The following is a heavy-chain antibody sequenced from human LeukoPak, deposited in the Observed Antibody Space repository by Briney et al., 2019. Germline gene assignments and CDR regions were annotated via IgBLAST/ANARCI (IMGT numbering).Heavy chain of an antibody. V-gene: IGHV4-59*02. J-gene: IGHJ5*02. CDR2: IYYTGDT. Sequence: PSETLSLTCVVSGGSVSGYYWGWIRQPPGRGLEWIGYIYYTGDTTYNPSLKSRVTISIDTSKNQFSLKVTSVTATDTAIYYCARGKTWFAPWGQGTLVTISS. CDR1: GGSVSGYY. CDR3: ARGKTWFAP. D-gene: IGHD4-23*01.